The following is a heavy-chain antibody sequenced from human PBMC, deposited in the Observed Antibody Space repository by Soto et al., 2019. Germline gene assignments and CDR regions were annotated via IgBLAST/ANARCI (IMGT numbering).Heavy chain of an antibody. CDR2: LGGSGGT. CDR1: GFTFSSSA. CDR3: AKGILVKPPGTRAFDI. V-gene: IGHV3-23*01. Sequence: EVQLLESGGGLVQPGESLRLSCAASGFTFSSSAMSCVRQAPGKGLEWVSTLGGSGGTYYADSVKGRFTISRDNSNNALYLQMHSLRAGDTAVYYCAKGILVKPPGTRAFDIWGQGTMVIVSS. D-gene: IGHD6-13*01. J-gene: IGHJ3*02.